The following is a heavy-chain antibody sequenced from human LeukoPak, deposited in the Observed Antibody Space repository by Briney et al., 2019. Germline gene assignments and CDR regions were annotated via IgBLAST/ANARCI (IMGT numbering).Heavy chain of an antibody. V-gene: IGHV3-30-3*01. D-gene: IGHD3-9*01. Sequence: GGSLRLSCAASGFTFSSYAMLWVRQAPGKGLEWVAVISYDGSNKYYADSVKGRFTISRDNSKNTLYLQMNSLRAEDTAVYYCARGSTGYYDYYYYGMDVWGQGTTVTVSS. CDR3: ARGSTGYYDYYYYGMDV. CDR1: GFTFSSYA. CDR2: ISYDGSNK. J-gene: IGHJ6*02.